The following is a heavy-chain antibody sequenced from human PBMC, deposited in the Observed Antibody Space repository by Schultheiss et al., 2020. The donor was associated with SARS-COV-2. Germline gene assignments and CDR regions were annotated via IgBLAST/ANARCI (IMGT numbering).Heavy chain of an antibody. Sequence: GGSLRLSCAASGFTFSSYSMNWVRQAPGKGLEWVSLIYGGGSTYYADSAKGRFTISRDNSKNTLYLQMNSLRADDTAVYYCAREPYSSSWSVDYWGQGTLVTVSS. CDR1: GFTFSSYS. D-gene: IGHD6-13*01. J-gene: IGHJ4*02. CDR3: AREPYSSSWSVDY. V-gene: IGHV3-66*01. CDR2: IYGGGST.